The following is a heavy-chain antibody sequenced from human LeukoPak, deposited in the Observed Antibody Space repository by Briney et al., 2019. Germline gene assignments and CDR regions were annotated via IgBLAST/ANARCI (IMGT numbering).Heavy chain of an antibody. CDR1: GFTFSGSV. Sequence: GGSLKLSCAASGFTFSGSVLLWVRQASGRGPEWLGRIRSKADNDATAYAASVKGRFTISRDDSRNTAYLQMNSLKTEDTAMYYCTVGVYWGQGTLVTVSS. CDR3: TVGVY. J-gene: IGHJ4*02. CDR2: IRSKADNDAT. V-gene: IGHV3-73*01.